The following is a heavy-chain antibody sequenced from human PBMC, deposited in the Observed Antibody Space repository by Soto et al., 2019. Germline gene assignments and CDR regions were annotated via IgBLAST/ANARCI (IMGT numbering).Heavy chain of an antibody. CDR1: GGTINSGDYF. V-gene: IGHV4-30-4*01. CDR2: IFYTGST. Sequence: KPSETLSLTCSVSGGTINSGDYFWSWIRQPPGKGLEWIGSIFYTGSTYYSPSLKSRASISMDTSKKLFSLRLRSLTAADTAVYFCASVKATLYRHYYFDYWGQGTPVPVSS. J-gene: IGHJ4*02. CDR3: ASVKATLYRHYYFDY. D-gene: IGHD5-12*01.